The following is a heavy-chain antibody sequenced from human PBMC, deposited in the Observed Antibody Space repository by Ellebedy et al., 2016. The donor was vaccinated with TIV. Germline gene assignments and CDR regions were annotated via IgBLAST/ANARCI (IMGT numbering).Heavy chain of an antibody. J-gene: IGHJ6*02. D-gene: IGHD2-2*01. Sequence: SQTLSLTXXVYGGSFSGYYWSWIRQPPGKGLEWIGEINHSGSTNYNPSLKSRVTISVDTSKNQFSLKLSSVTAADTAVYYCARGGYQLLAYYYYGMDVWGQGTTVTVSS. CDR3: ARGGYQLLAYYYYGMDV. CDR1: GGSFSGYY. V-gene: IGHV4-34*01. CDR2: INHSGST.